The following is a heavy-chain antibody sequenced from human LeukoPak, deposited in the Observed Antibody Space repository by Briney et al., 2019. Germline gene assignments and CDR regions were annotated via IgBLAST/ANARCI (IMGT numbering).Heavy chain of an antibody. D-gene: IGHD3-10*01. CDR2: IWYDGSNK. V-gene: IGHV3-33*01. CDR3: ARAYYYGSGSYPGHYYYYYMDV. Sequence: PGGSLRLSCAASGFTFSSYGMHWVRQAPGKGLEWVAVIWYDGSNKYYADSVKGRFTISRDNSKNTLYLQMNSLRAEDTAVYYCARAYYYGSGSYPGHYYYYYMDVWGKGTTVTVSS. CDR1: GFTFSSYG. J-gene: IGHJ6*03.